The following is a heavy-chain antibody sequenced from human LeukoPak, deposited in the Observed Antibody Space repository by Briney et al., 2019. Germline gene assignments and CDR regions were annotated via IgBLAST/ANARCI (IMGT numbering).Heavy chain of an antibody. D-gene: IGHD1-26*01. CDR1: GFTFGDYA. V-gene: IGHV3-49*04. CDR2: IRSKAYGGTT. J-gene: IGHJ4*02. CDR3: TRDLVGASRTPYDY. Sequence: GRSLRLSCTASGFTFGDYAMSWVRQAPGKGLEWVGFIRSKAYGGTTEYAASVKGRFTISRDDSKSIAYLQMNSLKTEDTAVYYCTRDLVGASRTPYDYWGQGTLVTVSS.